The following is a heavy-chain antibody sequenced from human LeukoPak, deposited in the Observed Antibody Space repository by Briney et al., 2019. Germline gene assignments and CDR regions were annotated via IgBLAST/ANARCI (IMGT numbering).Heavy chain of an antibody. V-gene: IGHV4-34*01. CDR3: ARGGYYDFWSGYYEAKYNWFDP. D-gene: IGHD3-3*01. CDR2: INHSGST. CDR1: GGSFSGYY. J-gene: IGHJ5*02. Sequence: SETLSVTCAVYGGSFSGYYWSWIRQPPGNGLEWIGEINHSGSTNYNPSLKSRVTISVDTSKNQFSLKLSSVTAADTAVYYCARGGYYDFWSGYYEAKYNWFDPWGQGTLVTVSS.